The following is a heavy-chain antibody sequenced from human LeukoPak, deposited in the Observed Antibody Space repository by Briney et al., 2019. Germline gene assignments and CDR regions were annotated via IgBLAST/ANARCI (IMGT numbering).Heavy chain of an antibody. V-gene: IGHV4-59*01. CDR3: ARVYCSSTSCPPRGDAFDI. CDR1: GGSISSYY. D-gene: IGHD2-2*01. J-gene: IGHJ3*02. CDR2: IYYSGST. Sequence: SETLSLTCTVSGGSISSYYWSWIRQPPGKGLEWIGYIYYSGSTNYNPSLKSRVTISVDTSKNQFSLKLSSVTAADTAVYYCARVYCSSTSCPPRGDAFDIWGQGTMVTVSS.